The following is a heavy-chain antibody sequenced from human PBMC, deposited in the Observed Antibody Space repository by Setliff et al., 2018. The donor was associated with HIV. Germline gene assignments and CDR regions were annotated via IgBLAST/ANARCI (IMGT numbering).Heavy chain of an antibody. CDR1: AVSLTSTRVA. CDR2: IYWDDDK. V-gene: IGHV2-5*02. Sequence: SGRTLGDPTRPLTLTCAFTAVSLTSTRVAVGWIRQPPGKALEWLAIIYWDDDKQYTPSLKSRLTITKDTSNNQVFLPMINLAPVDPAMSYCARRTPPVTSYALDLWGPGTMVTVSS. J-gene: IGHJ3*01. CDR3: ARRTPPVTSYALDL. D-gene: IGHD2-15*01.